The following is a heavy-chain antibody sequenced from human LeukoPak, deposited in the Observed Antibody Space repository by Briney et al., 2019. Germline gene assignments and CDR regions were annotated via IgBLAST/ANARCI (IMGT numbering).Heavy chain of an antibody. V-gene: IGHV3-23*01. J-gene: IGHJ4*02. CDR2: ISGGGGST. D-gene: IGHD3-22*01. Sequence: SGGSLRLSCAASGFTFSSYAMSWVRQAPGKGLEWVSGISGGGGSTYYADSVKGRFTISRDNSKNTLYLQMNSLRAADAAVYYCAKDLGDSSGYFDYWGQGTLVSVSS. CDR1: GFTFSSYA. CDR3: AKDLGDSSGYFDY.